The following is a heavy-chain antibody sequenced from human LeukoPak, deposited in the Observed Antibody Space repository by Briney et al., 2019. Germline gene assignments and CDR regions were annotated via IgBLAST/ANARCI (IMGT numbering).Heavy chain of an antibody. CDR3: AKEYYDSSGYYYGIDY. CDR2: ISYDGSNQ. V-gene: IGHV3-30*18. J-gene: IGHJ4*02. D-gene: IGHD3-22*01. Sequence: PGRSLRLSCAASGFTFSSYGMHWVRQAPGKGLEWVAVISYDGSNQYYADSVKGRFTISRDNSKNTLYLQMNSLRAEDTAVYYCAKEYYDSSGYYYGIDYWGQGTLVTVSS. CDR1: GFTFSSYG.